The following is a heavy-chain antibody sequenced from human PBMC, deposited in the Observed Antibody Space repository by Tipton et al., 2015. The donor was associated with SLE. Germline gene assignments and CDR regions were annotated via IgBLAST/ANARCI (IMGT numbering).Heavy chain of an antibody. Sequence: SLRLSCSGSGFTFSDYVIHWVRQAPGKGLEWVTGMSHDGFNKYYADSVKGRPTVSRDDSKNTLYLQMESLRVEDTAVYYCVREGYSSGYAPAFDIWGQGTVVTVSS. CDR2: MSHDGFNK. D-gene: IGHD5-12*01. CDR3: VREGYSSGYAPAFDI. CDR1: GFTFSDYV. V-gene: IGHV3-30*03. J-gene: IGHJ3*02.